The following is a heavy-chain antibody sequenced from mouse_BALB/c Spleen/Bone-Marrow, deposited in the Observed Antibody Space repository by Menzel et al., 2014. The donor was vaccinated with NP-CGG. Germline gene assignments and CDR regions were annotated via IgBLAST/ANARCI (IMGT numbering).Heavy chain of an antibody. V-gene: IGHV1-69*02. CDR1: GYTFTSYW. CDR3: TRQYGNYYAMDY. Sequence: QVQLKQSGAELVRPGASVKLSCKASGYTFTSYWINWVKQRPGQGLEWIGNIYPSDSYTNYNQNFKDKATLTVDKSSSTAYMQLSSPTSEDSAVYYCTRQYGNYYAMDYWGQGTSVTVSS. J-gene: IGHJ4*01. D-gene: IGHD2-10*02. CDR2: IYPSDSYT.